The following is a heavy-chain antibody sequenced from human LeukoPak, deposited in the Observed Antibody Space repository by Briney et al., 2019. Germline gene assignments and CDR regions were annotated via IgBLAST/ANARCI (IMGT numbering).Heavy chain of an antibody. CDR3: ATSSARSPYDY. J-gene: IGHJ4*02. Sequence: SETLSLTCAVYGGSFSGYYWSWIRQPPGKGLEWIGEINHSGSTNYNPSLKSRVTISVDTSKNQFSLKLSSVTAADTAVYYCATSSARSPYDYWGQGTLVTVSS. CDR1: GGSFSGYY. V-gene: IGHV4-34*01. CDR2: INHSGST.